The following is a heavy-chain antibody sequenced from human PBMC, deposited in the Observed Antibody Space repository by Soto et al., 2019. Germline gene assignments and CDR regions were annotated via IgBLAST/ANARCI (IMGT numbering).Heavy chain of an antibody. CDR1: GFTFTRSG. J-gene: IGHJ4*02. D-gene: IGHD3-22*01. Sequence: QVQLVESGGGVVQPGRSLRLSCATSGFTFTRSGMHWVRQAPGKGLDWVAVISSDGGNKYYADSVKGRFTISRDTSENTLYLQMNSLRAEDTAVYYCAREIGRYYDSSGFYSLAYWGQGTLVTVSS. CDR3: AREIGRYYDSSGFYSLAY. V-gene: IGHV3-30*03. CDR2: ISSDGGNK.